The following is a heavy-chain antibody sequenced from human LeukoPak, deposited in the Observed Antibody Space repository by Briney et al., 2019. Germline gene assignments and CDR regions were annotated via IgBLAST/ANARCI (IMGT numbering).Heavy chain of an antibody. CDR3: AVGRYFDWLFHLDY. CDR2: IIPILGIA. J-gene: IGHJ4*02. CDR1: GCTFSSYA. Sequence: ASVKVSCKASGCTFSSYAISWVRQAPGQGLEWMGRIIPILGIANYAQKFQGRVTITADKSTSTAYMELSSLRSEDTAVYYCAVGRYFDWLFHLDYWGQGTLVTVSS. V-gene: IGHV1-69*04. D-gene: IGHD3-9*01.